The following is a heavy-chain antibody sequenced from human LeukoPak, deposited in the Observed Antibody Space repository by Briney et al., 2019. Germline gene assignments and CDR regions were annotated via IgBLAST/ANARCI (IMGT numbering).Heavy chain of an antibody. CDR3: AKDSGSGSYLEYFQH. CDR1: GFTFSSYG. D-gene: IGHD1-26*01. Sequence: QSGGSLRLSCAASGFTFSSYGMHWVRQAPGKGLEWVAVISYDGSNKYYADSVKGRFTISRDNSKNTLYLQMNSLRAEDTAVYYCAKDSGSGSYLEYFQHWGQGTLVTVSS. J-gene: IGHJ1*01. V-gene: IGHV3-30*18. CDR2: ISYDGSNK.